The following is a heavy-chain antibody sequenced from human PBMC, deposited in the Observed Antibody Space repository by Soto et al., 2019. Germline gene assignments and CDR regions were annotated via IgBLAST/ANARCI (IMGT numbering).Heavy chain of an antibody. CDR3: ARGGHCTDGVCSALDY. J-gene: IGHJ4*02. D-gene: IGHD2-8*01. Sequence: QVQLQESGPGLVKPSETLSLTCTVSGGSISTYYWSWIRQPPGKGLEWIGYIYYSGTASYNPSLKSRVTISLDTSKKQFSLKLSSVTAADTAVYYCARGGHCTDGVCSALDYWGQGTLVTVSS. CDR2: IYYSGTA. V-gene: IGHV4-59*08. CDR1: GGSISTYY.